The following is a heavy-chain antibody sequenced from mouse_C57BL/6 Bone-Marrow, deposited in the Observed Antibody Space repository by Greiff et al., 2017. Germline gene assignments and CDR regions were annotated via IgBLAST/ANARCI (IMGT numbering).Heavy chain of an antibody. V-gene: IGHV5-9*01. J-gene: IGHJ1*03. Sequence: EVKLEESGGGLVKPGGSLKLSCAASGFTFSSYTMSWVRQTSEKRLEWVATISGGGGNTYYPDSVKGRFTISRDNAKNTLYLQMSRLRSEDTALYYCARQVYYYGSSYWYFDVWGTGTTVTVSS. D-gene: IGHD1-1*01. CDR1: GFTFSSYT. CDR3: ARQVYYYGSSYWYFDV. CDR2: ISGGGGNT.